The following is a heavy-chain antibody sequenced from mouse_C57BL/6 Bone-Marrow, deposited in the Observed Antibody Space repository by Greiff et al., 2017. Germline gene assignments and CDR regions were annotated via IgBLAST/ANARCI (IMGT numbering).Heavy chain of an antibody. CDR2: IFPGSGST. J-gene: IGHJ1*03. CDR3: ARKNYGSSYWYFDV. D-gene: IGHD1-1*01. V-gene: IGHV1-75*01. CDR1: GYTFTDYY. Sequence: VKLMESGPELVKPGASVKISCKASGYTFTDYYINWVKQRPGQGLEWIGWIFPGSGSTYYNEKFKGKATLTVDKSSSTAYMLISSLTSEDSAVYFCARKNYGSSYWYFDVWGTGTTVTVSS.